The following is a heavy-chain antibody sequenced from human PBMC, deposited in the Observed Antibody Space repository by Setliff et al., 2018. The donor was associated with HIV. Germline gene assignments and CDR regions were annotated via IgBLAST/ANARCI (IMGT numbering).Heavy chain of an antibody. V-gene: IGHV1-18*01. D-gene: IGHD3-22*01. J-gene: IGHJ4*02. Sequence: ASVKVSCKASGYPFSSYGLSWVRRAPGQGLEWMGWISNYNGNTNYAQKLQGRVTMTTDTSTSTAYMELRSLRSDDTAVYYCARENYYEISGRGWVYYFDYWGQGTLVTVSS. CDR3: ARENYYEISGRGWVYYFDY. CDR2: ISNYNGNT. CDR1: GYPFSSYG.